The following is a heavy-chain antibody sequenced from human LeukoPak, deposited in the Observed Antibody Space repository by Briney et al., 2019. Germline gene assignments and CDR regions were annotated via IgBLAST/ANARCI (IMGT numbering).Heavy chain of an antibody. CDR2: IYTSGST. D-gene: IGHD3-9*01. CDR3: ARDGSGTGWLLSAWFDP. Sequence: SETLSLTCTVSGGSISSYYWSWIRQPAGKGLEWIGRIYTSGSTNYNPSLKSRVTMSVDTSKNQFSLKLSSVTAADTAVYYCARDGSGTGWLLSAWFDPWGQGTLVTVSS. CDR1: GGSISSYY. J-gene: IGHJ5*02. V-gene: IGHV4-4*07.